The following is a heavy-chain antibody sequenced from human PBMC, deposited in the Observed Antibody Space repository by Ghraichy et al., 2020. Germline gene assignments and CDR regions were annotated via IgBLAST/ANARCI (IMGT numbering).Heavy chain of an antibody. V-gene: IGHV1-3*01. CDR3: ARWNWNDGYYYYYGMDV. D-gene: IGHD1-1*01. Sequence: ASVKVSCKASGYTFTSYAMHWVRQAPGQRLEWMGWINAGNGNTKYSQKFQGRVTITRDTSASTAYMELSSLRSEDTAVYYCARWNWNDGYYYYYGMDVWGQGTTVTVSS. CDR1: GYTFTSYA. CDR2: INAGNGNT. J-gene: IGHJ6*02.